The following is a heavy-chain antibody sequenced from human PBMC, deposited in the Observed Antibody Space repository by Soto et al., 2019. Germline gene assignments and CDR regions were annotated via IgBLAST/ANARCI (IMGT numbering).Heavy chain of an antibody. Sequence: ASVKVSCKASGYTFTSYYMHWVRQAPGQGLEWMGIINPSGGSTSYAQKFQGRVTMTRDTSTSTVYMELSSLRSEDTAVYYCARDRSGIVVVVAGTQVPWFDPWGQGTLVTVSS. D-gene: IGHD2-15*01. CDR3: ARDRSGIVVVVAGTQVPWFDP. CDR1: GYTFTSYY. J-gene: IGHJ5*02. CDR2: INPSGGST. V-gene: IGHV1-46*01.